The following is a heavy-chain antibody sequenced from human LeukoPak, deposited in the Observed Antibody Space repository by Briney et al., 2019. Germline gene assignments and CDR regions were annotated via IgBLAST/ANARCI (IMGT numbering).Heavy chain of an antibody. V-gene: IGHV3-23*01. J-gene: IGHJ3*02. Sequence: GGSLRLSCAASGFTFSGYAMSWVRQAPGKGLEWVSAISGSGGSTYYADSVKGRFTISRDNSKNTLYLQMNSLRAEDTAVYYCAKGYRIVVVITIDAFDIWGQGTMVTVSS. CDR3: AKGYRIVVVITIDAFDI. CDR2: ISGSGGST. CDR1: GFTFSGYA. D-gene: IGHD3-22*01.